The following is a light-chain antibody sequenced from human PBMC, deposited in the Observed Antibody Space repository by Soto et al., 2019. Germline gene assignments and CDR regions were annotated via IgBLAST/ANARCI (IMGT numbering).Light chain of an antibody. J-gene: IGLJ2*01. CDR2: DVN. CDR1: SSDVGGYNY. CDR3: SSYTNSSPYVV. Sequence: QSALTQPASVSGSPGQSITISCTGTSSDVGGYNYASWYQQHPGKAPKLMIYDVNNRPSGVSNRFSGSKSGNTASLTISGLQAEDEADYYCSSYTNSSPYVVFGGGTKLTVL. V-gene: IGLV2-14*01.